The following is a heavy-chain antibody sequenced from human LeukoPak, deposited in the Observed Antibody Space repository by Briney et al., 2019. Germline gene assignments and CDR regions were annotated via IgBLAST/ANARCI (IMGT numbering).Heavy chain of an antibody. CDR3: ARWAYGDYWYFDL. D-gene: IGHD4-17*01. J-gene: IGHJ2*01. CDR1: GGSISSSSYY. V-gene: IGHV4-61*05. CDR2: IYYSGST. Sequence: SETLSLTCTVSGGSISSSSYYWGWIRQPPGKGLEWIGYIYYSGSTNYNPSLKSRATISVDTSKNQFSLKLSSVTAADTAVYYCARWAYGDYWYFDLWGRGTLVTVSS.